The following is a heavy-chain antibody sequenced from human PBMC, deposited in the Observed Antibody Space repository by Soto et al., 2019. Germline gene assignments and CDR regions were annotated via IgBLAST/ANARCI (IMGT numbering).Heavy chain of an antibody. CDR2: IYNSGRY. Sequence: SETLSLTCTVSGGFIWGWIRQSPDKGLEWIGYIYNSGRYNYNPSLESRLTISIDTSKNQFSLRLASVTAADTAVYYCARTLPNRQVFDSWSQGTLVTVSS. CDR3: ARTLPNRQVFDS. D-gene: IGHD2-8*01. J-gene: IGHJ4*02. V-gene: IGHV4-59*01. CDR1: GGFI.